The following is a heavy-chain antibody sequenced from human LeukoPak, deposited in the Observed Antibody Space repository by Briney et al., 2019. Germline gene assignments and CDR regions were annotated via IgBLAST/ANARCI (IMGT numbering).Heavy chain of an antibody. V-gene: IGHV4-31*03. J-gene: IGHJ5*02. CDR2: IYYSGST. Sequence: SQTLSLTCTVSGGSISSGGYYWSWIRQHPGKGLEWIGYIYYSGSTYYNPPLKSRVTISVDTSKNQFSLKLSSVTAADTAVYYCARALYSSTAEPYNWFDPWGQGTLVTVSS. CDR3: ARALYSSTAEPYNWFDP. D-gene: IGHD6-13*01. CDR1: GGSISSGGYY.